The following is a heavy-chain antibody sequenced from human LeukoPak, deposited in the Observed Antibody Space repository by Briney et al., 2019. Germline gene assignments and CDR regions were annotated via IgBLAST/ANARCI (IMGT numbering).Heavy chain of an antibody. CDR3: ARAPGTAYDYVWGSQHFDY. CDR2: ISGTGSST. Sequence: GGSLRLSCEASGFTFGNYAMNWVRQAPGKGLEWVSTISGTGSSTYYADSVKGRFTISRDNSKNTLYLQMNSLRAEDTAVYYCARAPGTAYDYVWGSQHFDYWGQGTLVTVSS. D-gene: IGHD3-16*01. J-gene: IGHJ4*02. V-gene: IGHV3-23*01. CDR1: GFTFGNYA.